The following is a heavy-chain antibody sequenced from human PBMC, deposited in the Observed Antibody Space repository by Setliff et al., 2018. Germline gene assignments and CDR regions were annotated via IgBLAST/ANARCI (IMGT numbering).Heavy chain of an antibody. D-gene: IGHD2-21*02. Sequence: SETLSLTCAVSGYSISSGYYWGWIRQPPGKGLEWIGSIYHSGSTYYNPSLKSRVTISVDTSKNQFSLKLSSVTAADTAVYYCTTGSVCVGDCYSGRLNYWGQGTLVTVSS. J-gene: IGHJ4*02. CDR2: IYHSGST. CDR1: GYSISSGYY. CDR3: TTGSVCVGDCYSGRLNY. V-gene: IGHV4-38-2*01.